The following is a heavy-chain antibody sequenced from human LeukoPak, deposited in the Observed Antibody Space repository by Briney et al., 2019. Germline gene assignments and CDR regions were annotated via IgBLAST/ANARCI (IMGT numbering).Heavy chain of an antibody. V-gene: IGHV4-34*01. J-gene: IGHJ5*02. D-gene: IGHD2-2*03. CDR1: GGSFSGYY. CDR2: INHSGST. CDR3: ASHGYCSSTSCYNWFDP. Sequence: PSETLSLTCAVYGGSFSGYYWSWIRQPPGKGLEWIGEINHSGSTNYNPSLKSRVTISVDMSKNQFSLKLSSVTAADTAVYYCASHGYCSSTSCYNWFDPWGQGTLVTVSS.